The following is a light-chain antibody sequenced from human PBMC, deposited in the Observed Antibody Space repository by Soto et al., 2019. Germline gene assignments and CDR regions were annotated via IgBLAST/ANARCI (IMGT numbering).Light chain of an antibody. CDR2: KDR. CDR3: QAADISGSSV. Sequence: SYELTQPPSVSVSPGQTARITCSGAVLSEQSSYWYQQKPGQAPVLVISKDRERPSGIPERFSASTSGTTVTLTISGVQAEDEADYFCQAADISGSSVFGTGTKVTVL. V-gene: IGLV3-25*02. CDR1: VLSEQS. J-gene: IGLJ1*01.